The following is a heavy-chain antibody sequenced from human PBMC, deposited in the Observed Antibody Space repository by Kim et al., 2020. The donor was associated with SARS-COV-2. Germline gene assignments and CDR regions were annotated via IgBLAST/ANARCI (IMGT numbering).Heavy chain of an antibody. Sequence: GGSLRLSCAASGFTFDDYAMHWVRQAPGKGLEWVSGISWNSGYMSHADSVKGRVTIYRDNAQNSLYLQMNNLRTEDTALYYCVKDRTLGSAGSYEYFQLWGQGTLVTVSS. CDR3: VKDRTLGSAGSYEYFQL. CDR2: ISWNSGYM. D-gene: IGHD6-19*01. J-gene: IGHJ1*01. CDR1: GFTFDDYA. V-gene: IGHV3-9*01.